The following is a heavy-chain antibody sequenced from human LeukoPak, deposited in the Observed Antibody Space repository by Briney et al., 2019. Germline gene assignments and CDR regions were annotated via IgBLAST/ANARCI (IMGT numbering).Heavy chain of an antibody. CDR1: GDSISTTNYY. J-gene: IGHJ5*02. CDR3: ARYLSSGWPSNWFDP. CDR2: IYYSGIT. Sequence: SETLSPTCAVSGDSISTTNYYWGWIRRPPGKGLEWIGSIYYSGITHYNPSLKSRVTILVDTSKNQFSLKLSSATAADTAVYYCARYLSSGWPSNWFDPWGQGTLVTVSS. V-gene: IGHV4-39*07. D-gene: IGHD6-19*01.